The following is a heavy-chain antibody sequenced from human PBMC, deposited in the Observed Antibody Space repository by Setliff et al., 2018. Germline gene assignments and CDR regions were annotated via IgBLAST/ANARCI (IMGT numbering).Heavy chain of an antibody. CDR1: GGSFSGYY. CDR2: INHSGST. Sequence: NPSETLSLTCAVYGGSFSGYYWSWIRQPPGKGLEWIGEINHSGSTNYNPSLKTRVTISVDTSKNQFSLKLSSVTAADTAVYYCARVFYYGSGSYLYYFDSWGQGTLVTVSS. V-gene: IGHV4-34*01. CDR3: ARVFYYGSGSYLYYFDS. J-gene: IGHJ4*02. D-gene: IGHD3-10*01.